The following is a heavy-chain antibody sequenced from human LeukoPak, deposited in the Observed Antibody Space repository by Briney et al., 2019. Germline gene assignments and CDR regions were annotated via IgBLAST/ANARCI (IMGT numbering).Heavy chain of an antibody. D-gene: IGHD5-18*01. CDR2: IRSKAYGGTT. CDR3: TRDKWPRIQLWLPFY. CDR1: GFTFGDYA. J-gene: IGHJ4*02. Sequence: GGSLRLSCTASGFTFGDYAMGWFRQAPGKGLEWVGFIRSKAYGGTTEYAASVKGRFTISRDDSKSIAYLQMNSLKTEDTAVYYCTRDKWPRIQLWLPFYWGQGTLVTVSS. V-gene: IGHV3-49*03.